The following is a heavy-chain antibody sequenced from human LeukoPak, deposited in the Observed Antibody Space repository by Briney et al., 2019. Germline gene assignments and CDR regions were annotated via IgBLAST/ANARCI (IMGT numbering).Heavy chain of an antibody. CDR3: ARDAQRGFDYSNSLQY. CDR2: IWSDGSNR. V-gene: IGHV3-33*01. CDR1: GFIFSHYG. D-gene: IGHD4-11*01. Sequence: GRSLRPSCAASGFIFSHYGMHWVRQAPGKGLEWVAVIWSDGSNRFYAGSVKGRFTISRDNSQNTMFLEMNSLRAEDTAMYYCARDAQRGFDYSNSLQYWGQGILVTVSS. J-gene: IGHJ4*01.